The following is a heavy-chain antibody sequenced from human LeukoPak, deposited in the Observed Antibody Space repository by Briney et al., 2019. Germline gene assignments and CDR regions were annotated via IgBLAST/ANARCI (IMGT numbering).Heavy chain of an antibody. J-gene: IGHJ3*01. D-gene: IGHD2-2*01. CDR3: ARGRYCTATTCDAGGDAFDV. V-gene: IGHV4-4*07. CDR1: GGSISSYY. CDR2: IYPRGST. Sequence: ETLSLTCTVSGGSISSYYWSWIRQPAGKGLEWIGRIYPRGSTTYNSSLKSRVTMSADTSKNHFPLKLSSLTAADTAVYYCARGRYCTATTCDAGGDAFDVWGQGTMVTVSS.